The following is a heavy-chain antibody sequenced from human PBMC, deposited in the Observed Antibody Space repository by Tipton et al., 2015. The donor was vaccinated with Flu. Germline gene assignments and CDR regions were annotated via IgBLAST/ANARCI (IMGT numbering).Heavy chain of an antibody. CDR3: AKDGWDTSGWYPFDY. Sequence: SLRLSCAASGFTFSTYWMTWVRQAPGKGLEWVAFIRHDESDKYYADSVKGRFTISRDNSKNALYLLINSLRAEDTAVYYCAKDGWDTSGWYPFDYWGQGTLVTVSS. CDR1: GFTFSTYW. CDR2: IRHDESDK. J-gene: IGHJ4*02. V-gene: IGHV3-30*02. D-gene: IGHD6-19*01.